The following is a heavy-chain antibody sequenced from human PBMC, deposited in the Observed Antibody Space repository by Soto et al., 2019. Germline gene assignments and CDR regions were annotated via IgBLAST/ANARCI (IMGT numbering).Heavy chain of an antibody. Sequence: QVQLVESGGGVVQPGRSLRLSCAASGFTFHDFGMHWVCQTPGKGLEWVAVISYDGRNKYYADLVKGRFTISRDNSQNTLYLQMNSLRPEDTAVYFCAKAVDITVRGVPPSDYWGQGTLVTVSS. CDR1: GFTFHDFG. CDR3: AKAVDITVRGVPPSDY. V-gene: IGHV3-30*18. CDR2: ISYDGRNK. J-gene: IGHJ4*02. D-gene: IGHD3-10*01.